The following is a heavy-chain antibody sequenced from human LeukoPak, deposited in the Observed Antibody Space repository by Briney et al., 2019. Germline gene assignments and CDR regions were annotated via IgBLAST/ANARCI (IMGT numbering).Heavy chain of an antibody. Sequence: GGSLRLSCAASGFTFSDYYMSWIRQSPGKGLEWVSYISSSGSTIYYADSVKGRFTISRDNAKNSLYLQMNSLRAEDTAVYYCARDLSKYYYDSSGWDLDYWGQGTLVTVSS. CDR2: ISSSGSTI. D-gene: IGHD3-22*01. J-gene: IGHJ4*02. V-gene: IGHV3-11*01. CDR3: ARDLSKYYYDSSGWDLDY. CDR1: GFTFSDYY.